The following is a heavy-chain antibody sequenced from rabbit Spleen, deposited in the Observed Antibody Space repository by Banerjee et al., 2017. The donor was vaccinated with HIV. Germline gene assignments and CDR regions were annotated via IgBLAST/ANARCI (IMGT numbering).Heavy chain of an antibody. D-gene: IGHD3-3*01. CDR3: ARNPWSGNINI. J-gene: IGHJ4*02. Sequence: QSLEESGGDLVKPGASLTLTCTASGVSFSSSSYMCWVRQAPGKGLEWIACINASTGKPVYATWASGRFTISRTSSTTVTLQMTSLTAADTATYFCARNPWSGNINIWGPGTLVTVS. V-gene: IGHV1S40*01. CDR1: GVSFSSSSY. CDR2: INASTGKP.